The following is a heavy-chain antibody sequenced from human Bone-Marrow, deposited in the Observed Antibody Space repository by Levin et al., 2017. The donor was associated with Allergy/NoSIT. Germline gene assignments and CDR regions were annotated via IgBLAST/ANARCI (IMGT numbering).Heavy chain of an antibody. V-gene: IGHV3-23*01. CDR2: ISGSGGST. D-gene: IGHD2-2*01. Sequence: GGSLRLSCAASGFTFSSYAMSWVRQAPGKGLEWVSAISGSGGSTYYADSVKGRFTISRDNSKNTLYLQMNSLRAEDTAVYYCAKVGASRIVPAAMPGYFDYWGQGTLVTVSS. CDR1: GFTFSSYA. J-gene: IGHJ4*02. CDR3: AKVGASRIVPAAMPGYFDY.